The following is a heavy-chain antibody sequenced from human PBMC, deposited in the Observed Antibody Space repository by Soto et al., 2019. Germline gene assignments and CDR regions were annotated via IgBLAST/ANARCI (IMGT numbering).Heavy chain of an antibody. D-gene: IGHD2-15*01. Sequence: QITLKESGPTLVKPTQTLTLTCTFSGFSLSTSGVGVSWIRQPPGKALEWLALIYWDDDKRYRPSLESRLTITKDTSKNQVVLTMANMDSADTATYSCAYLPCSGGSCYWFSFSGMDVWGQGTTVTVSS. CDR2: IYWDDDK. J-gene: IGHJ6*02. CDR3: AYLPCSGGSCYWFSFSGMDV. CDR1: GFSLSTSGVG. V-gene: IGHV2-5*02.